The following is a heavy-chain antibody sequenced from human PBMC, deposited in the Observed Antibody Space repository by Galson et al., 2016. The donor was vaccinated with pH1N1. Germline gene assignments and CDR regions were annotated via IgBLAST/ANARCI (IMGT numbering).Heavy chain of an antibody. J-gene: IGHJ5*02. CDR2: LSGSADRS. CDR1: GFTFSNYW. D-gene: IGHD1-26*01. Sequence: SLRLSCAASGFTFSNYWMSWVRQAPGKGLEWLATLSGSADRSHYRDSVKGRFTISSDNSKNTLFLQMNGLRAADTAVYYCASLPRDTWDFLLDPWGQGTLVTVSS. V-gene: IGHV3-23*01. CDR3: ASLPRDTWDFLLDP.